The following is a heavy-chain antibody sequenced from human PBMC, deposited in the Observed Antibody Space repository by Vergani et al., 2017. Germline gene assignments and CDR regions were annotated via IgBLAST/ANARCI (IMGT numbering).Heavy chain of an antibody. J-gene: IGHJ4*02. D-gene: IGHD3-22*01. Sequence: QVQLVQSGAEVKKPGSSVKVPCKASGGTFSSYAISWVRQAPGQGLEWMGGIIPIFGTANYAQKFQGRVTITAAESTSTAYMELSSLRSEDTAVYYCAGLWYYYDSSGYWLFDYWGQGTLVTVSS. CDR3: AGLWYYYDSSGYWLFDY. V-gene: IGHV1-69*01. CDR2: IIPIFGTA. CDR1: GGTFSSYA.